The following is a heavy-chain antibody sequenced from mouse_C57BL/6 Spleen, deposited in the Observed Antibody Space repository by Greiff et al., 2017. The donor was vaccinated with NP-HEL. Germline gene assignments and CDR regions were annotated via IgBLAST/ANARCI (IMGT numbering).Heavy chain of an antibody. CDR2: IYPGDGDT. CDR1: GYAFSSSW. CDR3: ARPMVTTGYYYAMDD. Sequence: VQLQQSGPELVKPGASVKISCKASGYAFSSSWMNWVKQRPGKGLEWIGRIYPGDGDTNSNGNFKGKATLTADKSSSTAYMQLSSLTSEDPAVYFGARPMVTTGYYYAMDDWGQGTSVTVSS. J-gene: IGHJ4*01. V-gene: IGHV1-82*01. D-gene: IGHD2-2*01.